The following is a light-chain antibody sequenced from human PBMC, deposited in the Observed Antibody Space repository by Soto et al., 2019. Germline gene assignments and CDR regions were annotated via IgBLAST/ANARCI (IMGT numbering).Light chain of an antibody. V-gene: IGLV2-8*01. CDR2: EVN. CDR3: SSYAGINNLGV. CDR1: SSDVGGYKY. J-gene: IGLJ1*01. Sequence: QSALTQPPSASGSPGQSVTISCTGTSSDVGGYKYVSWYQQHPGKAPKLMIFEVNKRPSGVPDRCSGSKSGNTASLTVSRLQAEDEADYYCSSYAGINNLGVFGTGTKLTV.